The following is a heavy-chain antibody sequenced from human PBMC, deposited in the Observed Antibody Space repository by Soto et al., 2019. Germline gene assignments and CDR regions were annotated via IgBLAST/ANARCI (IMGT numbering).Heavy chain of an antibody. CDR3: ARLNRSSRDSDYYDSSGYYFSFDY. D-gene: IGHD3-22*01. V-gene: IGHV4-4*02. CDR2: IYHSGST. Sequence: PSETLSLTCAVSGGSISSSNWWSWVRQPPGKGLEWIGEIYHSGSTNYNPSLKSRVTISVDKSKNQFSLKLSSVTAADTAVYYCARLNRSSRDSDYYDSSGYYFSFDYWGQGTLVTVSS. CDR1: GGSISSSNW. J-gene: IGHJ4*02.